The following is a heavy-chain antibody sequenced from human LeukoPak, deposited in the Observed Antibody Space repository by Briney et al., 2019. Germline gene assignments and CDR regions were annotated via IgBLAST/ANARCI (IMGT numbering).Heavy chain of an antibody. D-gene: IGHD3-3*01. Sequence: ASVKVSCKASGYTFTSYGISWVRQAPGQGLEWMGWISAYNGNTNYAQKLQGRVTMTTDTSTSTAYMELRSLRSDDTAVYYCARGGTTIFGEATTPFDYWGQGTLVTVSS. J-gene: IGHJ4*02. V-gene: IGHV1-18*01. CDR3: ARGGTTIFGEATTPFDY. CDR1: GYTFTSYG. CDR2: ISAYNGNT.